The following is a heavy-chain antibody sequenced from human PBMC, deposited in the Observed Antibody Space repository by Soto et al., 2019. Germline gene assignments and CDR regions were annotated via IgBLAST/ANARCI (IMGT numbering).Heavy chain of an antibody. D-gene: IGHD3-3*01. CDR2: INAGNGNT. V-gene: IGHV1-3*01. J-gene: IGHJ4*02. CDR3: ARGESFQLLAHY. CDR1: GYTLTSYA. Sequence: ASVKVSCKASGYTLTSYAMHWVRQAPGQRLEWMGWINAGNGNTKYSQKFQGRVTITRDTSASTAYMELSSLRSEDTAVYYCARGESFQLLAHYWGQGTLVTVSS.